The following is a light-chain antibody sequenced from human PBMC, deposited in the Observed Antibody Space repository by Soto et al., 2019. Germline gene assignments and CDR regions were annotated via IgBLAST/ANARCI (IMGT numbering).Light chain of an antibody. Sequence: QSVLTQPPSASGTPGPRVTISCSGSSSNIGSNTVNWYQQLPGTAPKLLIYSNNQRPSGVPDRFSGSKSGTSASLALSGLQAEDEADYYCAAWDDSLNGLYVFGTGTKVTVL. J-gene: IGLJ1*01. V-gene: IGLV1-44*01. CDR3: AAWDDSLNGLYV. CDR1: SSNIGSNT. CDR2: SNN.